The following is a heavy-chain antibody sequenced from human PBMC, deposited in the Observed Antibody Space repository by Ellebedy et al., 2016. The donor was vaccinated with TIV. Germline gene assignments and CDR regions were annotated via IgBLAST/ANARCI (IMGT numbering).Heavy chain of an antibody. CDR1: GYTFTSYG. D-gene: IGHD4-17*01. CDR2: ISAYNGNT. V-gene: IGHV1-18*04. CDR3: AKNLGDGDHDAFDI. Sequence: ASVKVSCXASGYTFTSYGISWVRQAPGQGLEWMGWISAYNGNTNYAQKLQGRVTMTTDTSTSTAYMELRSLRSDDTAVYYCAKNLGDGDHDAFDIWGQGTMVTVSS. J-gene: IGHJ3*02.